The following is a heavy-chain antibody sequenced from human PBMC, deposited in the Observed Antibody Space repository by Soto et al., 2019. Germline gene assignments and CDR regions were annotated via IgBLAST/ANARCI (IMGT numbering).Heavy chain of an antibody. V-gene: IGHV4-61*01. CDR2: IYNSRST. CDR1: GGSVSSGSYY. J-gene: IGHJ4*02. Sequence: PSETLSLTCTVSGGSVSSGSYYWSWIRQPPGKGLEWIGYIYNSRSTNYNPSLKGRVSISVDTSKNQFSLKLSSVTAADTAVYYCARLDEALDYWGQGTLVTVSS. CDR3: ARLDEALDY.